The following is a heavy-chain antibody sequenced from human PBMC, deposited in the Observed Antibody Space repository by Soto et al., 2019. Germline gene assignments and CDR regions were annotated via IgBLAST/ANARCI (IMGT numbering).Heavy chain of an antibody. Sequence: GGSLRLSCSASGFSFSSYAMHWVRQAPGKGLEYVSAISSNGGSTYYADSVKGRFTISRDNSKNTLCLQMSTLRAEDTAVYYCVNLGMAGMDVWGQGTTVTVSS. D-gene: IGHD1-20*01. CDR1: GFSFSSYA. CDR3: VNLGMAGMDV. V-gene: IGHV3-64D*06. CDR2: ISSNGGST. J-gene: IGHJ6*02.